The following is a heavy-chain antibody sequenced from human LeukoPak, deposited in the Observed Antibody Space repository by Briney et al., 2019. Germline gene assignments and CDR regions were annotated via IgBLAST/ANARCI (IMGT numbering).Heavy chain of an antibody. D-gene: IGHD5-12*01. CDR2: IYHSGST. CDR1: GGSISSGGYS. V-gene: IGHV4-30-2*01. CDR3: AREGGGYDSAYSDY. J-gene: IGHJ4*02. Sequence: SETLSLTCAVSGGSISSGGYSWSWIRQPPGKGLEWIGYIYHSGSTYYNPSLKSRVTISVDRSKNQFSLKLSSVTAADTAVYYCAREGGGYDSAYSDYWGQGTLVTVSS.